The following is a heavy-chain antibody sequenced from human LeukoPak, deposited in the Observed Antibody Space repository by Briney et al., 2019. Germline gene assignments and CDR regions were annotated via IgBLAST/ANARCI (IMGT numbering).Heavy chain of an antibody. D-gene: IGHD2-2*01. CDR1: GGSISGSY. CDR2: IYYNGAT. V-gene: IGHV4-59*01. Sequence: KPSETQSLTCTVSGGSISGSYWSWIRQPPGKGLEWVGYIYYNGATYYSPSLKSRVTISVDTSQSQFSLKMNSVTAADTAIYFCARYDSSSAGFDFWGQGTLVTVSS. J-gene: IGHJ4*02. CDR3: ARYDSSSAGFDF.